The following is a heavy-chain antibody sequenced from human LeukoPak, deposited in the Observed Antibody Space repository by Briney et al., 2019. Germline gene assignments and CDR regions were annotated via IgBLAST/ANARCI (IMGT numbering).Heavy chain of an antibody. CDR3: ASRIAVAGSGLDY. V-gene: IGHV1-69*04. Sequence: SVKVSCKASGGTFSSYAISWVRQAPGQGLEWMGRIIPILGIANYAQKFQGRVTITADKSTSTAYMELSSLRSEDTAVYYCASRIAVAGSGLDYWGQGTLVTVSS. J-gene: IGHJ4*02. D-gene: IGHD6-19*01. CDR1: GGTFSSYA. CDR2: IIPILGIA.